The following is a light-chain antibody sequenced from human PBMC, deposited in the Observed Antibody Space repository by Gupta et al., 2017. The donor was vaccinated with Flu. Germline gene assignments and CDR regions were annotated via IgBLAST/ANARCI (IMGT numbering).Light chain of an antibody. CDR1: RHNSGSNY. CDR2: KNS. V-gene: IGLV1-47*01. J-gene: IGLJ3*02. Sequence: TICCSGDRHNSGSNYVYWYQQDTGAALKLLIYKNSRRPSGVPVRFSGSNSGTAAALSISGLRSEDESDYYCAAWDCSPSGRVFGGGTKLTVL. CDR3: AAWDCSPSGRV.